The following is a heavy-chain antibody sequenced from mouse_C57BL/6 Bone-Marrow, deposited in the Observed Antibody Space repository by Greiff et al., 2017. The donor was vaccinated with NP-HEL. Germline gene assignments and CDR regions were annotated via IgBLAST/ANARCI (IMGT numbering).Heavy chain of an antibody. D-gene: IGHD2-2*01. J-gene: IGHJ1*03. Sequence: LVESGAELVRPGASVTLSCKASGYTFTDYEMHWVKQTPVHGLEWIGAIDPETGGTAYNQKFKGKAILTADKSSSTAYMELRSLTSEDSAVYYCTALWLRRKDWYFDVWGTGTTVTVSS. V-gene: IGHV1-15*01. CDR3: TALWLRRKDWYFDV. CDR2: IDPETGGT. CDR1: GYTFTDYE.